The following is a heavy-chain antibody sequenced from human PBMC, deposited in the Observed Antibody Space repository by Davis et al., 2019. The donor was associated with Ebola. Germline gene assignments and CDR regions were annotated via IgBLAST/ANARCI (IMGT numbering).Heavy chain of an antibody. Sequence: KVSCKGSGYSFTTYWIAWVRQTPAKGLEWMGIIYPGDSDTRYSPSFQGQVTISADKSISTAYLQWSSLKASDTAMYYCARQGGQQLVDAFDIWGQGTMVTVSS. CDR2: IYPGDSDT. V-gene: IGHV5-51*01. J-gene: IGHJ3*02. CDR1: GYSFTTYW. D-gene: IGHD6-13*01. CDR3: ARQGGQQLVDAFDI.